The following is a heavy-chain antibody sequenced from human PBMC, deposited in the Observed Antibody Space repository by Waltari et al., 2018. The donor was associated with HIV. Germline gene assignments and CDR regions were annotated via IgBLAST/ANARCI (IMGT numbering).Heavy chain of an antibody. J-gene: IGHJ4*02. CDR3: ARGGRYSSSLAELDF. V-gene: IGHV4-38-2*02. D-gene: IGHD6-6*01. CDR1: GYSLSSGSS. CDR2: IYHSGNT. Sequence: QVQLQESGPGLVKPPETLSLTCPVSGYSLSSGSSWVWFRQPPGKGLEWIGSIYHSGNTFYSPSLKSRVTMSVDTSKNQFSLKLSSVTAADTAMYYCARGGRYSSSLAELDFWGQGTLVTVSS.